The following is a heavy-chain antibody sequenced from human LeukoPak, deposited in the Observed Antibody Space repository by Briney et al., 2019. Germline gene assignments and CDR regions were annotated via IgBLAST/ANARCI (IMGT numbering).Heavy chain of an antibody. J-gene: IGHJ5*02. CDR2: ISGSGGST. CDR3: AKDLHSGYCSGGSCYSPNWFDP. D-gene: IGHD2-15*01. V-gene: IGHV3-23*01. CDR1: GFTFSSYA. Sequence: GGSLRLSCAAPGFTFSSYAMSWVRQAPGKGLEWVSAISGSGGSTYYADSVKGRFTISRDNSKDTLYLQMNSLRAEDTAVYYCAKDLHSGYCSGGSCYSPNWFDPWGQGTLVTVSS.